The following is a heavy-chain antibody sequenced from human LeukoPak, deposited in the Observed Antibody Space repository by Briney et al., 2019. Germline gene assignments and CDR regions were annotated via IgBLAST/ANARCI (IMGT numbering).Heavy chain of an antibody. V-gene: IGHV4-59*01. CDR2: IYYNGCT. D-gene: IGHD2-2*01. CDR1: GGAISSFY. J-gene: IGHJ6*03. Sequence: SQSLCLTRAVSGGAISSFYSSCVPEPPGRGLECGVDIYYNGCTNYNPYLKSQVNKSVDTSKNQFSLKLSSVTAADTAVYYCAREQAGYCSSTSCYARGVYYYYYMDVWGKGTTVTVSS. CDR3: AREQAGYCSSTSCYARGVYYYYYMDV.